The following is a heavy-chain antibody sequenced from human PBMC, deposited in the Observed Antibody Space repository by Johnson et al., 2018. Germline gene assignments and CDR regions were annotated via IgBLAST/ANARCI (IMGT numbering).Heavy chain of an antibody. CDR3: ARTYFDILTGYSYFDY. J-gene: IGHJ4*02. D-gene: IGHD3-9*01. Sequence: QVQLQESGPGLVKPSETVSLTCTVSGGSISSRDYYWAWIRQPPGKGLEWIGSINYRGSTYNNASLKRRVTMSVDTSMKQFSLRLNSVSAADTAVYYCARTYFDILTGYSYFDYWVQGTLVTVSS. V-gene: IGHV4-39*07. CDR1: GGSISSRDYY. CDR2: INYRGST.